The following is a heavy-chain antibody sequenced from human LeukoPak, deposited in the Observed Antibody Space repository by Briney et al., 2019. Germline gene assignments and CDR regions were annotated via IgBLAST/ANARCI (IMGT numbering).Heavy chain of an antibody. CDR1: GFTFNNYA. Sequence: GGSLRLSCAASGFTFNNYAMSWVRQAPGKGLEWVSAISGSGGSTYYADSVKGRFTISRDNSKNTLYLQMNSLRTEDTAVYYCAKDLNTWEWLVGRYYFDYWGQGTLVTVSS. V-gene: IGHV3-23*01. J-gene: IGHJ4*02. CDR2: ISGSGGST. CDR3: AKDLNTWEWLVGRYYFDY. D-gene: IGHD6-19*01.